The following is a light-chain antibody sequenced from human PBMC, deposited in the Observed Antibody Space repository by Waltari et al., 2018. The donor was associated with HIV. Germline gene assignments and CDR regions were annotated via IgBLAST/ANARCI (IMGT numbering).Light chain of an antibody. CDR3: QQANSFPFT. J-gene: IGKJ3*01. Sequence: DIQMTQSPSSVSASVGDRVTITCRASQDVSRWLAWYQQKPGKAPKLLIYGASSLQRGVPSRFSGSGSGTDFTLTISSLQAEDFATYYCQQANSFPFTFGPGTKVDLK. CDR1: QDVSRW. CDR2: GAS. V-gene: IGKV1-12*01.